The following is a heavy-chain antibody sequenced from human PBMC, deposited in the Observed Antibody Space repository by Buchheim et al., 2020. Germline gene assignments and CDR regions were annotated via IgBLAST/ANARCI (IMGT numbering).Heavy chain of an antibody. J-gene: IGHJ6*02. CDR1: GGSFSGYY. CDR2: INHSGST. V-gene: IGHV4-34*01. CDR3: ARTPRFGRFYYYGMDV. Sequence: QVQLQQWGAGLLKPSETPSLTCAVYGGSFSGYYWSWIRQPPGKGLEWIGEINHSGSTNYNPSLKSRVTISVDTSKNQFFLKLSSVTAADTAVYYCARTPRFGRFYYYGMDVWGQGTT. D-gene: IGHD3-10*01.